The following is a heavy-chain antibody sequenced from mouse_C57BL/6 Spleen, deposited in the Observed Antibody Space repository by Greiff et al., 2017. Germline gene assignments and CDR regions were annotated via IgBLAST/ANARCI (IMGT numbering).Heavy chain of an antibody. D-gene: IGHD2-10*01. Sequence: QVQLQQPGAELVKPGASVKLSCTASGYTFTSYWMHWVKQRPGQGLEWIGIIHPNSGSTNYNEKFKSKATLAVDNSSSTAYMQLSSLTSEDSAVYYCAKEPPGLLKYFEVWGTGTTVTVSS. J-gene: IGHJ1*03. CDR1: GYTFTSYW. CDR2: IHPNSGST. CDR3: AKEPPGLLKYFEV. V-gene: IGHV1-64*01.